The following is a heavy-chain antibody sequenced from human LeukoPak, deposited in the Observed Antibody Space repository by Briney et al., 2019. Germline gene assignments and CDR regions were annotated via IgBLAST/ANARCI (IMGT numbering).Heavy chain of an antibody. CDR2: ISSSGSTI. D-gene: IGHD3-10*01. V-gene: IGHV3-11*01. CDR3: ARGRFGEFLVANWFDP. J-gene: IGHJ5*02. Sequence: GGSLRLSCAASGFTFSDYYMSWIRQAPGKGLEWVSYISSSGSTIYYADSVKGRFTISRDDAKNSLYLQMNSLRAEDTAVYYCARGRFGEFLVANWFDPWGRGTLVTVSS. CDR1: GFTFSDYY.